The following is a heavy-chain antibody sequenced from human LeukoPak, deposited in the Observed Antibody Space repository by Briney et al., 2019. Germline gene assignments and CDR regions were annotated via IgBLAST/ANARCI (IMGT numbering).Heavy chain of an antibody. CDR2: IYYSGST. Sequence: PSETLSLTCTVSGGSISSSSYYWGWIRQPPGKGLEWIGSIYYSGSTYYNPSPKSRVTISVDTSKNQFSLKLSSVTAADTAVYYCARHVAVNSRYYYYYYMDVWGKGTTVTVSS. CDR3: ARHVAVNSRYYYYYYMDV. V-gene: IGHV4-39*01. D-gene: IGHD4-23*01. J-gene: IGHJ6*03. CDR1: GGSISSSSYY.